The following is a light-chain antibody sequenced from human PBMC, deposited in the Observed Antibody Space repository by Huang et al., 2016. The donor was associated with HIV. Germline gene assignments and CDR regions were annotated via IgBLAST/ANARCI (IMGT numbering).Light chain of an antibody. J-gene: IGKJ4*01. CDR2: AAS. CDR1: QSVNNN. Sequence: VMTQSPATLSVSPGDRATLSCRASQSVNNNLAWYQHKPCQAPRPLFYAASSRATVIPARFSGSGSGTQFTLTISSLQSEDCAVYYCQQFNDWPPAFGGGTRVEV. V-gene: IGKV3-15*01. CDR3: QQFNDWPPA.